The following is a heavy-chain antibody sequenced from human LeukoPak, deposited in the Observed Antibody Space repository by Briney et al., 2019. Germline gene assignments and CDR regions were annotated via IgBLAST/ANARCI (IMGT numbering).Heavy chain of an antibody. V-gene: IGHV4-59*01. CDR3: ARDSRRELVHGFDI. D-gene: IGHD3-10*01. CDR2: IDYSGST. Sequence: SETLSLTCSVSGGSIGSYYWSWIRQPPGKGLEWIGYIDYSGSTNYNPSLKSRIIISVDTSKSQFSLKLTSVTAADTAVYYCARDSRRELVHGFDIWGQGTMVTVSA. J-gene: IGHJ3*02. CDR1: GGSIGSYY.